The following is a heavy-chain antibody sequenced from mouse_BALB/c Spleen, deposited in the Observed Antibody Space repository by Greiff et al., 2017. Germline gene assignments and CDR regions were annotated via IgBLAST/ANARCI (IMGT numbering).Heavy chain of an antibody. J-gene: IGHJ3*01. Sequence: QVQLQQPGAELVKPGTSVKLSCKASGYNFTSYWINWVKLRPGQGLEWIGDIYPGSGSTNYNEKFKSKATLTVDTSSSTAYMQLSSLASEDSALYYCARDYYGSSFTFAYWAKGLWSLSLQ. CDR3: ARDYYGSSFTFAY. V-gene: IGHV1-55*01. CDR2: IYPGSGST. D-gene: IGHD1-1*01. CDR1: GYNFTSYW.